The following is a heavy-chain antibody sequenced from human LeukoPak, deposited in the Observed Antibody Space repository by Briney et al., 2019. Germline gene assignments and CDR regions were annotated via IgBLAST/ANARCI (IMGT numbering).Heavy chain of an antibody. CDR3: ARGRLLMWFDP. V-gene: IGHV4-31*03. J-gene: IGHJ5*02. D-gene: IGHD3-16*01. CDR2: IYYDGST. CDR1: GGSIRSGGYY. Sequence: PSETLSLTCTVSGGSIRSGGYYWTWIRQHPGKGLEWIGYIYYDGSTDYNPSLKSRVTISVDTSKKQFSLKLSSVTAADTAVYYCARGRLLMWFDPWGQGTLVTVSS.